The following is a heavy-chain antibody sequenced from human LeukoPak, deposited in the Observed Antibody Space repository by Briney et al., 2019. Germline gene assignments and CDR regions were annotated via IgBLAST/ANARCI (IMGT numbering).Heavy chain of an antibody. V-gene: IGHV3-23*01. CDR1: GFTFSSYA. CDR2: ISTSGDNT. CDR3: ARKVYHRFDY. Sequence: GGSLRLSCAASGFTFSSYAMTWVRQAPGKGLEWVSAISTSGDNTYYADSVRGRFTISRDNSRNTLYLQMNSLRADDTAVYYCARKVYHRFDYWGQGTLVTVSS. D-gene: IGHD2-2*01. J-gene: IGHJ4*02.